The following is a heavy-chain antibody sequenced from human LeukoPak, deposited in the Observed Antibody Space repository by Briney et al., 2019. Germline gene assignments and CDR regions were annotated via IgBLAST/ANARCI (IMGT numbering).Heavy chain of an antibody. CDR3: ARDPLSDDAFDI. V-gene: IGHV1-46*01. Sequence: ASVKVSCKASGGTFSSYAISWVRQAPGQGLEWMGIINPSGGSTSYAQKFQGRVTMTRDTSTSTVYMELSSLRSEDTAVYYCARDPLSDDAFDIWGQGTMVTVSS. J-gene: IGHJ3*02. CDR2: INPSGGST. CDR1: GGTFSSYA. D-gene: IGHD6-19*01.